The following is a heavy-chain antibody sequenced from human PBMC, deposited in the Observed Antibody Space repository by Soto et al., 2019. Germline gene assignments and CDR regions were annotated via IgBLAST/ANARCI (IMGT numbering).Heavy chain of an antibody. CDR3: ATSNNHYYYYYGMDV. D-gene: IGHD4-4*01. CDR2: ISGSGGST. Sequence: GGSLRLSCAASGFTFSSYAMSWVRQAPGKGLEWVSAISGSGGSTYYADSVKGRFTISRDNSKNTLYLQMNSLRAEDTAVYYCATSNNHYYYYYGMDVWGQGTTVTVSS. V-gene: IGHV3-23*01. CDR1: GFTFSSYA. J-gene: IGHJ6*02.